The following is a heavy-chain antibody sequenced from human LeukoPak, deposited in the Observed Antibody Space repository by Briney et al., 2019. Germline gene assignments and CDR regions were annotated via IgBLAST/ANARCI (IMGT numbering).Heavy chain of an antibody. D-gene: IGHD3-22*01. CDR2: INPNSGGT. CDR3: ARARYYYDSSGYYYVRSDAFDI. Sequence: ASVKVSCKASGCTFTGYYMHWVRQAPGQGLEWMGWINPNSGGTNYAQKFQGRVTMTRDTSISTAYMELSRLRSDDTAVYYCARARYYYDSSGYYYVRSDAFDIWGQGTMVTVSS. CDR1: GCTFTGYY. V-gene: IGHV1-2*02. J-gene: IGHJ3*02.